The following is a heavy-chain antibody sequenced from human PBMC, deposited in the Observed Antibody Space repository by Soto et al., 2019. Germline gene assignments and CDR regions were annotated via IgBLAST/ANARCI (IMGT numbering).Heavy chain of an antibody. D-gene: IGHD3-16*01. CDR1: GYTFTAYY. CDR3: ARTNIRGNYFYSLDV. CDR2: IDPNSGGT. Sequence: ASVKVSCKASGYTFTAYYIHWVRQAPGQGLEWMGWIDPNSGGTHYAQKFQGRVTMTGDTSLSTAYMELTSLRSDDTAVYYCARTNIRGNYFYSLDVWGQGTTVTVSS. V-gene: IGHV1-2*02. J-gene: IGHJ6*02.